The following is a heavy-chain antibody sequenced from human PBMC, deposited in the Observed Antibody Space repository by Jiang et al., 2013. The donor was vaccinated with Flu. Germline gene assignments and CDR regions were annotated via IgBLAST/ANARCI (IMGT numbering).Heavy chain of an antibody. V-gene: IGHV4-4*02. J-gene: IGHJ3*02. D-gene: IGHD2-15*01. Sequence: WIGEIHYSGSTSYNPSLKSRVTISIDNSKNHFSLKLSSVTAADTALYYCARYCSGGSCYSWGQNITRIPNDAFDIWGQGTLVTVSS. CDR3: ARYCSGGSCYSWGQNITRIPNDAFDI. CDR2: IHYSGST.